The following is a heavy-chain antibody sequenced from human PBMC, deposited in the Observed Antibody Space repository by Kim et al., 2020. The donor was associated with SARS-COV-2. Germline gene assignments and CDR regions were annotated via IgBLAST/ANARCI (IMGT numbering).Heavy chain of an antibody. Sequence: YYADSVKGRFTISRDNSKNTLYLQMNSLRAEDTAVYYCATANYGRVFDYWGQGTLVTVSS. J-gene: IGHJ4*02. CDR3: ATANYGRVFDY. D-gene: IGHD3-10*01. V-gene: IGHV3-53*01.